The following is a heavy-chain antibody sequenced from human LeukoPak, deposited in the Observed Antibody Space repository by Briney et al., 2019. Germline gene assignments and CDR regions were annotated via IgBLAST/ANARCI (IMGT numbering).Heavy chain of an antibody. J-gene: IGHJ6*02. D-gene: IGHD6-19*01. Sequence: GGSLRLSCAASGFTFSSYAMSWVRQAPGKGLEWVSATSGSGGSTYYADSVKGRFTISRDNSKNTLYRQMNSLRAEDTAVYYCAKDPNVAHGWRPYGMDVWGQGTTVTVSS. CDR1: GFTFSSYA. CDR3: AKDPNVAHGWRPYGMDV. V-gene: IGHV3-23*01. CDR2: TSGSGGST.